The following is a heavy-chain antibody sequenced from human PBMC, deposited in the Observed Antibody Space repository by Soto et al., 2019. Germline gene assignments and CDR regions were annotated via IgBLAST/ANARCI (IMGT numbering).Heavy chain of an antibody. V-gene: IGHV3-23*01. D-gene: IGHD2-15*01. CDR1: GFSFSSYA. J-gene: IGHJ5*02. CDR3: AKDRYCSGGSCYWFDP. Sequence: EVQLLESGGGLVQPGGSLRLSCAASGFSFSSYAMSWVRQAPGKGLEWVSGIRISGGSTQYADSVKGRFTVSRDNSKNTLYLQMNSLRAEDTAVYYCAKDRYCSGGSCYWFDPWGQGTLVTVSS. CDR2: IRISGGST.